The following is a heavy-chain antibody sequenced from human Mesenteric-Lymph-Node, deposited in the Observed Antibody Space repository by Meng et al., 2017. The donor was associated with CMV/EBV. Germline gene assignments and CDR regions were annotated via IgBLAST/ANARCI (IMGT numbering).Heavy chain of an antibody. V-gene: IGHV3-21*01. D-gene: IGHD6-19*01. CDR2: ISPSSTYI. CDR1: EFPFSYFT. Sequence: LSGAASEFPFSYFTMNWVRQAPGKGLEWVSSISPSSTYIYYADSVKGRFTISRDNAKNSLYLQMNNLRAEDTAVYYCVKGRQWLVDYWGQGTLVTVSS. CDR3: VKGRQWLVDY. J-gene: IGHJ4*02.